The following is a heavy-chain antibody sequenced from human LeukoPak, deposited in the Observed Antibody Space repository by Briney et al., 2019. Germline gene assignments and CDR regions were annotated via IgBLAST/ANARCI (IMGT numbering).Heavy chain of an antibody. CDR1: GGSISSGGYY. D-gene: IGHD2/OR15-2a*01. V-gene: IGHV4-31*03. Sequence: PSETLSLTCTVSGGSISSGGYYWSWIRQHPGKGLEWIGYIYYSGSTYYNPSLKSRVTISVDTSKNQFSLKLSSVTAADTAVYYCARCRYYSSWWFDPWGQGTLITVSS. CDR2: IYYSGST. CDR3: ARCRYYSSWWFDP. J-gene: IGHJ5*02.